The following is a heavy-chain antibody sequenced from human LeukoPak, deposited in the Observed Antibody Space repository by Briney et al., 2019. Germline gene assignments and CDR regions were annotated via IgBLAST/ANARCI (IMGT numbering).Heavy chain of an antibody. CDR2: IDPSDSYT. V-gene: IGHV5-10-1*01. D-gene: IGHD5-18*01. CDR1: GSRFTSNW. Sequence: GEPLRISCQGSGSRFTSNWISGVRKMPGKGLEWMGRIDPSDSYTDYSPSFRGHVTISADKSISTAYLQWSSLKASDTAMYYCARATAVVSFDYWGQGTLVTVSA. CDR3: ARATAVVSFDY. J-gene: IGHJ4*02.